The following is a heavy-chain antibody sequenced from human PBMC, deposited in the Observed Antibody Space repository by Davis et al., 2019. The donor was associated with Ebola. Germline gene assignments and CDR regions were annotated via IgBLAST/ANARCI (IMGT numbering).Heavy chain of an antibody. Sequence: SETLSLTCAVYGGSFSGYYWSWIRQPPGKGLEWIGYIYYSGSTNYNPSLKSRVTISVDTSKNQFSLKLSSVTAADTAVYYCARALQQLDPFDYWGQGTLVTVSS. D-gene: IGHD6-13*01. V-gene: IGHV4-59*12. CDR3: ARALQQLDPFDY. CDR2: IYYSGST. CDR1: GGSFSGYY. J-gene: IGHJ4*02.